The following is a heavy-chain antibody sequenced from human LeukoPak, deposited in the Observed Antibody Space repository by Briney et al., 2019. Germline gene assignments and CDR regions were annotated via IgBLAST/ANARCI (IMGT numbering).Heavy chain of an antibody. J-gene: IGHJ4*02. V-gene: IGHV3-21*06. CDR3: ARGTDWSPLDFDF. D-gene: IGHD3-9*01. CDR2: ISSTRDNYK. CDR1: GFTFSAYN. Sequence: GGSLRLTCVASGFTFSAYNIHWVRQAPGEPLEWVSTISSTRDNYKYYGDSVRGRFIISRDNAKNSVYLQMNSLTVADTAVYFCARGTDWSPLDFDFWGRGTQVTVSS.